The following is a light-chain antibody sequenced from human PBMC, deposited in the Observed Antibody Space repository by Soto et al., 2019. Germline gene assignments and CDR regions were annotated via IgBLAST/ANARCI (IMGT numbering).Light chain of an antibody. CDR2: DAS. CDR1: QSVSSY. CDR3: QQRSHWPLT. Sequence: EIVMTQSPATLSLSPGERATLSCRASQSVSSYFAWYQQKPGQAPRLLIYDASSRATGIPARFSGSGSGTDFTLTISSLEPEDFAVYYCQQRSHWPLTFGQGTKV. J-gene: IGKJ1*01. V-gene: IGKV3-11*01.